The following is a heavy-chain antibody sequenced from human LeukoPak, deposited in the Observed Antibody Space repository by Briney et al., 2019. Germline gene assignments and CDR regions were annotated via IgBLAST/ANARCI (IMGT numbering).Heavy chain of an antibody. D-gene: IGHD6-13*01. J-gene: IGHJ4*02. Sequence: ASVKVSRKASGYTFTGYYMHWVRQAPGQGLEWMGWINPNSGGTNYAQKFQGRVTMTRDTSISTAYMELSRLRSDDTAVYYCARCRVVSGSCPHGFDYWGQGTLVTVSS. CDR2: INPNSGGT. CDR3: ARCRVVSGSCPHGFDY. CDR1: GYTFTGYY. V-gene: IGHV1-2*02.